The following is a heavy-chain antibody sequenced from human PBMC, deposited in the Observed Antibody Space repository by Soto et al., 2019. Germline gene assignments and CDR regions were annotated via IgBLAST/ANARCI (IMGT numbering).Heavy chain of an antibody. V-gene: IGHV4-59*08. D-gene: IGHD1-26*01. CDR1: GDSISSHY. Sequence: QVQLQESGPGLVKPSETLSLTCTVSGDSISSHYWSWIRQPPGKGLEWIGYVYYTGSTDYNPSLNSRVTXSXAXSQXQLSLRLNSVTAADTAVYYCARPKGTTPAVWYFDLWGRGTLVTVSS. CDR3: ARPKGTTPAVWYFDL. CDR2: VYYTGST. J-gene: IGHJ2*01.